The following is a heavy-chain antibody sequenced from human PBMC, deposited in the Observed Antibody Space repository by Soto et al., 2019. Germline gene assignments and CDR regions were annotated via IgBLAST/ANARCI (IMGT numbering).Heavy chain of an antibody. CDR1: GFTFSSYC. J-gene: IGHJ6*02. D-gene: IGHD5-18*01. CDR2: IWYDGSNK. CDR3: AFSSYGYADYYYGMDV. V-gene: IGHV3-33*01. Sequence: GGSLRLSCAASGFTFSSYCKHWVRPAPGKGLEWVAVIWYDGSNKYYADSVKGRFTISRDNSKNTLYLQMNSLRAEDTAVYYCAFSSYGYADYYYGMDVWGQGTTVTVSS.